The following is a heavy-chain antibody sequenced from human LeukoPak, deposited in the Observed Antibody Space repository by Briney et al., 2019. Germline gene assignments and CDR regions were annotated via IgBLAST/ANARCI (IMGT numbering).Heavy chain of an antibody. Sequence: PSETLSLTCTVSGGSISSYYWSWIRQPPGKGLEWIGYIYYSGSTNYNPSLKSRVTISVDTSKNQFSLKLSSVTAADTAVYYCARWVVVITTGGGAFDIWGQGTMVTVSS. D-gene: IGHD3-22*01. CDR3: ARWVVVITTGGGAFDI. CDR1: GGSISSYY. J-gene: IGHJ3*02. CDR2: IYYSGST. V-gene: IGHV4-59*01.